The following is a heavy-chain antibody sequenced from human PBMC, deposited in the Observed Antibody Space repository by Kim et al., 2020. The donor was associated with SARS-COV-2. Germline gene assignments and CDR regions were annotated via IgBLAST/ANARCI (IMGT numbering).Heavy chain of an antibody. CDR3: VREQELWFGEFYYFDY. J-gene: IGHJ4*02. CDR2: ISSSSSTI. CDR1: GFTFSSYS. Sequence: GGSLRLSCAASGFTFSSYSMNWVRQAPGKGLEWVSYISSSSSTIYYADSVKGRFTISRDNAKNSLYLQMNSLRDEDTAVYYCVREQELWFGEFYYFDYWGQGTLVTVSS. D-gene: IGHD3-10*01. V-gene: IGHV3-48*02.